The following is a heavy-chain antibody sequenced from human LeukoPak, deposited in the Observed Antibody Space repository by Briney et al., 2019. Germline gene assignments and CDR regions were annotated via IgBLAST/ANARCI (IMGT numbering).Heavy chain of an antibody. D-gene: IGHD2-2*01. Sequence: GGSLRLSCAASGFTVSSNYMSWVRQAPGKGLEWVSVINSGGSTYYADDVKCRFTISRDNSKNTLYLQMNSLRAEDTAVYYCASEYCSSTSCRPIHRYYYYGMDVWGQGTTVTVSS. CDR1: GFTVSSNY. J-gene: IGHJ6*02. CDR2: INSGGST. V-gene: IGHV3-66*01. CDR3: ASEYCSSTSCRPIHRYYYYGMDV.